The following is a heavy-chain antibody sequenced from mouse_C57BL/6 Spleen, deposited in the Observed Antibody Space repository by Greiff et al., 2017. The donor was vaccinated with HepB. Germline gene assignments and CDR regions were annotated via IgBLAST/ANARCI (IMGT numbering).Heavy chain of an antibody. Sequence: VQLQQSGAELVRPGASVKLSCTASGFNIKDDYMHWVKQRPEQGLEWIGWIDPENGDTEYASKFQGKATITADTSSNTAYLQLSSLTSEDTAVYYCTQDYEYYFDYWGQGTTLTVSS. V-gene: IGHV14-4*01. J-gene: IGHJ2*01. CDR2: IDPENGDT. CDR3: TQDYEYYFDY. CDR1: GFNIKDDY. D-gene: IGHD2-4*01.